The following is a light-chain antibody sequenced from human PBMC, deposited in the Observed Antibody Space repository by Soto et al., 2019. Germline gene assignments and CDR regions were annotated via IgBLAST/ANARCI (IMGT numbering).Light chain of an antibody. CDR3: QQYNSYSSWA. CDR2: DAS. J-gene: IGKJ1*01. Sequence: DIQMTQSPSTLSASVGDRVTITCRASQSISSWLAWYQQNPGKAPKLLIYDASSLESGVPSRFSGSGSGTEFTLTISSLQPDDFATYYGQQYNSYSSWAFGQGTKVEIK. CDR1: QSISSW. V-gene: IGKV1-5*01.